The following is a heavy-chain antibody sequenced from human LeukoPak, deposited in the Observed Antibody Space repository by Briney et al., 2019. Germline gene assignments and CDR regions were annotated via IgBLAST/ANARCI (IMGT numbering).Heavy chain of an antibody. CDR2: INPNSGGT. CDR1: GYTFTGYY. J-gene: IGHJ6*03. CDR3: ARVSILRVLATYYYYYMDV. V-gene: IGHV1-2*02. Sequence: ASEKVSCKASGYTFTGYYMHWVRQAPGHGLEWMGWINPNSGGTNYAQKLQGRVTMTTDTSTSTAYMELRSLRSEDTAVYYCARVSILRVLATYYYYYMDVWGKGTTVTVSS. D-gene: IGHD3-10*01.